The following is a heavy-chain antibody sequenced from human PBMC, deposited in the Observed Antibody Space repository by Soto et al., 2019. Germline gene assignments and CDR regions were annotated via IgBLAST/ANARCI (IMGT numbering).Heavy chain of an antibody. V-gene: IGHV1-69*02. J-gene: IGHJ4*02. Sequence: QVQLVQSGAEVKRPGSSVKVSCKASGDTFNFYSINWVRQATGVGREWMGRVNPIVSMSNYAQKFQGRVTMTADKSTSTAYMELSSLRSEDTAIYYCASSYGSGYRAFDYWGQGALVTVSS. CDR3: ASSYGSGYRAFDY. CDR2: VNPIVSMS. CDR1: GDTFNFYS. D-gene: IGHD3-10*01.